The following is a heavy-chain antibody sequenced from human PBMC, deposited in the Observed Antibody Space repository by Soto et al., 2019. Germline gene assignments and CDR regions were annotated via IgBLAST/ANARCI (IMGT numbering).Heavy chain of an antibody. CDR1: GGSISSSSYY. J-gene: IGHJ5*02. D-gene: IGHD3-3*02. CDR2: IYYGGST. CDR3: ASPKIAFYNWFDP. V-gene: IGHV4-39*01. Sequence: QLQLQESGPGLVKPSETLSLTCTVSGGSISSSSYYWGWIRQPPGKGLEWIGSIYYGGSTYYNPSLKGRVTISVDTSKNQFSLKLSSVTAADTAVYYCASPKIAFYNWFDPWGQGTLVTVSS.